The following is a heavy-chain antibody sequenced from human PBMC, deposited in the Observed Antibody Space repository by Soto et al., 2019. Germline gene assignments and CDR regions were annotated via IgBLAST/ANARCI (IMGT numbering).Heavy chain of an antibody. J-gene: IGHJ6*03. CDR3: ATSESSIAARNYYYYYMDV. CDR2: MNPNSGNT. CDR1: GYTFTSYD. Sequence: QVQLVQSGAEVKKPGASVKVSCKASGYTFTSYDINWVRQATGQGLEWMGWMNPNSGNTGYAQKFQGRVTMTRNTSISTAYMEMSSLRSEDTAVYYWATSESSIAARNYYYYYMDVWGKGTTVTVSS. V-gene: IGHV1-8*01. D-gene: IGHD6-6*01.